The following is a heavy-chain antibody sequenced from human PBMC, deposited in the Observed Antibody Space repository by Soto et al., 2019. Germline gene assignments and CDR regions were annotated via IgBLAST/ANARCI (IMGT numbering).Heavy chain of an antibody. Sequence: QVQLQESGPGLVKASQTLSLTCTVSGASVGSGGYYWSWIRQVPGKGLEWIGYIKYSGTTHYSPSLKSRVNISFDKSKNQVFLNLRFVTAADTAVYFCGRDVRDTGYSYWFDPWGQGILVTVST. V-gene: IGHV4-31*03. CDR3: GRDVRDTGYSYWFDP. CDR2: IKYSGTT. CDR1: GASVGSGGYY. J-gene: IGHJ5*02. D-gene: IGHD3-9*01.